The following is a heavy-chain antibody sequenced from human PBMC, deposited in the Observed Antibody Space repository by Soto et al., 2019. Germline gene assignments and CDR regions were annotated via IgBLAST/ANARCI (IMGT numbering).Heavy chain of an antibody. CDR3: ARDLPGGNSAAIHAFDI. Sequence: QVQLQESGPGLVKPSQTLSLTCTVSGGSISSGDYYWSWIRQPPGKGLEWIGYIYYSGSTYYNPSLKSRVTISVDTSKNQFSLKLSSVTAADTAVYYCARDLPGGNSAAIHAFDIWGQGTMVTVSS. V-gene: IGHV4-30-4*01. CDR1: GGSISSGDYY. D-gene: IGHD2-21*02. J-gene: IGHJ3*02. CDR2: IYYSGST.